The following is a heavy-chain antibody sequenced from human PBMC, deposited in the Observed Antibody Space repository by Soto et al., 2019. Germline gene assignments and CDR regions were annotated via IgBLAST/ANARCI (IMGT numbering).Heavy chain of an antibody. Sequence: SETLSLTCTVSGGSINTYYWSWIRQPPGKAPEWIGYIYYSGSTNYNPSLMSRVTISVDTSKSHFSLKLSSVTAADTAVYYCARGRNWLDYWRQGTLVTVSS. D-gene: IGHD1-1*01. CDR1: GGSINTYY. CDR2: IYYSGST. V-gene: IGHV4-59*01. J-gene: IGHJ4*02. CDR3: ARGRNWLDY.